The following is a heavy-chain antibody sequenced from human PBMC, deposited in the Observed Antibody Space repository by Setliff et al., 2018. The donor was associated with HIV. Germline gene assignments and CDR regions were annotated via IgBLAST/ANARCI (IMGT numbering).Heavy chain of an antibody. D-gene: IGHD3-10*01. CDR2: LSPSGTT. V-gene: IGHV4-34*01. CDR3: ARLSGGMVPNY. CDR1: GGSFSNYY. Sequence: PSETLSLTCTVYGGSFSNYYTNWIRQPPGKGLEWIGELSPSGTTRSNPSLQSRVTISVDTSKNQISLRLSSVTAADTAVYYCARLSGGMVPNYWGQGTLVTVSS. J-gene: IGHJ4*02.